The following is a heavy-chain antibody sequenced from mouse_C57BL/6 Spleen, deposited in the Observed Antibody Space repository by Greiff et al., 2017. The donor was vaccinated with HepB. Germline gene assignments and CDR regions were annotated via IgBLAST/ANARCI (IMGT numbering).Heavy chain of an antibody. D-gene: IGHD2-1*01. J-gene: IGHJ4*01. V-gene: IGHV1-81*01. CDR1: GYTFTSYG. CDR2: IYPRSGNT. Sequence: VQLQQSGAELARPGASVKLSCKASGYTFTSYGISWVKQRTGQGLEWIGEIYPRSGNTYYNEKFKGKATLTADKSSSTAYMELRSLTSEDSAVYFCARSGNYAYAMDYWGQGTSVTGSS. CDR3: ARSGNYAYAMDY.